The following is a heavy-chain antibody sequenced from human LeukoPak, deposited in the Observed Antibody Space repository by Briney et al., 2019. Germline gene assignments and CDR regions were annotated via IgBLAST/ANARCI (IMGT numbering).Heavy chain of an antibody. CDR1: GSMYNYY. CDR2: IHYSGST. CDR3: ARHISSGGTYAHFDY. V-gene: IGHV4-59*08. Sequence: SETLSLTCTVSGSMYNYYWSWIRQPPGRGLEWIGYIHYSGSTNYNPSLKSRDTMSLDTSKNQVSLKLNSVTAADTAVYYCARHISSGGTYAHFDYWGQGTLVTVSS. J-gene: IGHJ4*02. D-gene: IGHD1-26*01.